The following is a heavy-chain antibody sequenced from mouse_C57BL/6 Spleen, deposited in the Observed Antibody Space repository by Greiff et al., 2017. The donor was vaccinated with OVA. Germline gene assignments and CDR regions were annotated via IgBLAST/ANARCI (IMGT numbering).Heavy chain of an antibody. V-gene: IGHV14-2*01. CDR1: GFNIKDYY. J-gene: IGHJ3*01. Sequence: EVQLQESGAELVKPGASVKLSCTASGFNIKDYYMHWVKQRSEQGLEWIGRIDPEDGETKYAPKFQGKATITADKYANTAYLQLSSLTSEDAAVYFCDRSNYGRPFAYWGQGTLVTVSA. CDR3: DRSNYGRPFAY. CDR2: IDPEDGET. D-gene: IGHD2-5*01.